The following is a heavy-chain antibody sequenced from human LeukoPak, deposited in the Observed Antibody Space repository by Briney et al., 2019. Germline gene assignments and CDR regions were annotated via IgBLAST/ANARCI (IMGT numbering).Heavy chain of an antibody. J-gene: IGHJ4*02. Sequence: GGSLRLSCAASGLTVNTNFMNWVRQAPGKGLEWVSYISSSSNTIYYADSVKGRFTISRDNARNSLYLQMNSLRDEDTAVYYCATSGSYRFDYWGQGTLVTVSS. V-gene: IGHV3-48*02. CDR2: ISSSSNTI. CDR3: ATSGSYRFDY. CDR1: GLTVNTNF. D-gene: IGHD1-26*01.